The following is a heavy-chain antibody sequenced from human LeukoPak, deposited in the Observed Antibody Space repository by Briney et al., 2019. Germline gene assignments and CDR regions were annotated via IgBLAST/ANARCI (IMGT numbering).Heavy chain of an antibody. D-gene: IGHD6-19*01. CDR3: AFLGSSAWFDP. V-gene: IGHV4-59*01. CDR1: GGSISTYY. CDR2: IYYSGST. J-gene: IGHJ5*02. Sequence: TSETLSLTCTVSGGSISTYYWSWIRQPPGKGLEWIGYIYYSGSTNYNPSLKSRVTISVDTSKSQFSLKLSSVTAADTAVYYCAFLGSSAWFDPWGQGTLVTVSS.